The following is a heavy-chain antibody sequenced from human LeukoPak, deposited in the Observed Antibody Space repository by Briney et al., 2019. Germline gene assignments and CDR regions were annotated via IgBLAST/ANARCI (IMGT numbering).Heavy chain of an antibody. CDR2: INPNNGGP. V-gene: IGHV1-2*06. CDR1: GYTFTGYY. Sequence: ASVKVSCKASGYTFTGYYVHWVRQAPGQGLEWMGRINPNNGGPNYAQKFQGRVTMTRDTSMSTAYMELSRLRSVDTAVYYCAGEDNSSGYRPFDIWGQGTMVTVPS. J-gene: IGHJ3*02. CDR3: AGEDNSSGYRPFDI. D-gene: IGHD3-22*01.